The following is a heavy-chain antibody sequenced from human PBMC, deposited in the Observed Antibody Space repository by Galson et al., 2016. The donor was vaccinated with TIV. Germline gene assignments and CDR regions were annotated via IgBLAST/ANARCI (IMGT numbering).Heavy chain of an antibody. CDR2: IDPSGGGT. CDR3: AVRSSMYYFAL. V-gene: IGHV1-46*01. J-gene: IGHJ4*01. Sequence: SVKVSCKASGYTFISYYMHWVRQAPGQGLEWVGVIDPSGGGTTYAQKFQGRVTMTRDTSMSTVYMELNRLRFDDTAVFYCAVRSSMYYFALWGQGTLITVSA. CDR1: GYTFISYY. D-gene: IGHD2/OR15-2a*01.